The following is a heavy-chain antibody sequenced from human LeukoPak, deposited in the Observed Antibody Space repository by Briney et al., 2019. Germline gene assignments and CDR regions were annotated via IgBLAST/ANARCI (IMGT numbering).Heavy chain of an antibody. V-gene: IGHV1-18*01. J-gene: IGHJ4*02. CDR2: ISAYNGNT. CDR3: ARVRGYGSGSYCTVSHYFDY. CDR1: GYTFTSYG. Sequence: ASVKVSCKASGYTFTSYGISWVRQAPGQGLEWMGWISAYNGNTNYAQKLQGRVTMTTDTSTSTAYMELRSLRSDDTAVYYCARVRGYGSGSYCTVSHYFDYWGQGTLVTVSS. D-gene: IGHD3-10*01.